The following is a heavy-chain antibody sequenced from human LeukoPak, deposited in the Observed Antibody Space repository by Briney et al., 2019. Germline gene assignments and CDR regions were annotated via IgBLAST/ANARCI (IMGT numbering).Heavy chain of an antibody. J-gene: IGHJ4*02. CDR2: ISYDGSNK. CDR1: GFTFSSYA. Sequence: EKSLRLSCAASGFTFSSYAMHWVRQAPGKGLEWVAVISYDGSNKYYADFVKGRFTISRDNSKNTLYLQINSLRAEDTAVYYCARCYYGSGSRRNNDYWGQGTLVTVSS. CDR3: ARCYYGSGSRRNNDY. V-gene: IGHV3-30-3*01. D-gene: IGHD3-10*01.